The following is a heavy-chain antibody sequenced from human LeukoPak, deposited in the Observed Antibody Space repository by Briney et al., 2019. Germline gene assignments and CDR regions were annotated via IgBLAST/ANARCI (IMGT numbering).Heavy chain of an antibody. Sequence: PSETLSLTCTVSGGSISSYYWSWLRQPPGKGLEWIGYIYYSGSTNYNPSLKSRVTISVDTSKNQFSLKLSSVTAADTAVYYCARHAAGFWSGYYIFDYWGQGTLVTVSS. V-gene: IGHV4-59*08. CDR3: ARHAAGFWSGYYIFDY. CDR1: GGSISSYY. D-gene: IGHD3-3*01. J-gene: IGHJ4*02. CDR2: IYYSGST.